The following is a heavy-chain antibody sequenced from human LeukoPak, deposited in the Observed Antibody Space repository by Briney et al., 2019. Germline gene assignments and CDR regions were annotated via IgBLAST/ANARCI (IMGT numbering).Heavy chain of an antibody. J-gene: IGHJ4*02. CDR2: ISGSGGST. D-gene: IGHD5-24*01. V-gene: IGHV3-23*01. CDR3: AKREMATYVPNYVDY. Sequence: GGPLRLSCAASGFTLSSYAMSWVRQAPGKGLERVSAISGSGGSTYYPDSVKVRFTISRDNSKNTLYLQMNSLRAEDTAVYYCAKREMATYVPNYVDYWGQGTLVTVSS. CDR1: GFTLSSYA.